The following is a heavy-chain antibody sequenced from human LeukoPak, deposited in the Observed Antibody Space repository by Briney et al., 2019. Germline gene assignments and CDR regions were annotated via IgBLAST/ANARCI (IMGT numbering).Heavy chain of an antibody. CDR2: IKTDGSEK. V-gene: IGHV3-7*03. CDR3: ARDYTGYFP. D-gene: IGHD3-9*01. CDR1: GFTFSSYA. Sequence: HPGGSLRLSCAASGFTFSSYAMSWVRQAPGKGLEWVANIKTDGSEKYYVDSVKGRFTISRDNAKNSLYLKMNSLRAEDTAVYYCARDYTGYFPWGQGTLVIVSS. J-gene: IGHJ5*02.